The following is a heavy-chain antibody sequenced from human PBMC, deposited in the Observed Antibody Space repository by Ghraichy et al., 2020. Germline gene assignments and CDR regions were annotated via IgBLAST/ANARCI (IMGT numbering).Heavy chain of an antibody. CDR1: GFTFDDYA. CDR2: ISWDSASI. D-gene: IGHD5-12*01. CDR3: AKDTYGGKSGYDPNPFDY. Sequence: GGSLRLSCAASGFTFDDYAMHWVRQAPGKGLEWVSGISWDSASIGYADSVKGRFTISRDNAKNSLYLQMNSLRAEDTAFYYCAKDTYGGKSGYDPNPFDYGGKETQVAFSS. V-gene: IGHV3-9*01. J-gene: IGHJ4*02.